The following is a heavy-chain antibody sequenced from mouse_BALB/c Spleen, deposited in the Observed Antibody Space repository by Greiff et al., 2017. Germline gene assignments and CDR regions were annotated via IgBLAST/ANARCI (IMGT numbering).Heavy chain of an antibody. D-gene: IGHD2-4*01. V-gene: IGHV3-2*02. J-gene: IGHJ4*01. CDR3: ARFSSAMTSMDY. CDR2: ISYSGST. Sequence: EVKLQESGPGLVKPSQSLSLTCTVTGYSITSDYAWNWIRQFPGNKLEWMGYISYSGSTSYNPSLKSRISITRDTSKNQFFLQLNSVTTEDTATYYCARFSSAMTSMDYWGQGTSVTVSS. CDR1: GYSITSDYA.